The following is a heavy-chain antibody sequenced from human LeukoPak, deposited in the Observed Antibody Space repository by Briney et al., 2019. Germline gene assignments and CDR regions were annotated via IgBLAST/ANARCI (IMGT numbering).Heavy chain of an antibody. V-gene: IGHV4-30-4*01. CDR1: GGSISSGDYY. J-gene: IGHJ6*02. CDR3: ARASLGYYGSGSMYGMDV. CDR2: IYYSGST. D-gene: IGHD3-10*01. Sequence: SQTLSLTCTVSGGSISSGDYYWSWIHQPPGKGLEWIGYIYYSGSTYYNPSLKSRVTISVDTSKNQFSLKLSSVTAADTAVYYCARASLGYYGSGSMYGMDVWGQGTTVTVSS.